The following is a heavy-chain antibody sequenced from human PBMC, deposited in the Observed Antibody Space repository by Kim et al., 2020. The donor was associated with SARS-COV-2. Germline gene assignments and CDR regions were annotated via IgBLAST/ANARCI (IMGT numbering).Heavy chain of an antibody. D-gene: IGHD6-19*01. V-gene: IGHV1-2*06. CDR3: ARGGGGSGQWMVFFDF. J-gene: IGHJ5*01. CDR1: GYIFTGHY. CDR2: IRPDNGDT. Sequence: ASVKVSCQASGYIFTGHYIHWVRQAPGQGLEWMGRIRPDNGDTYYAQRFQGRVTWSRDTSITTVYMELRSLTSDDTALYYCARGGGGSGQWMVFFDFWGQGSLVTVSS.